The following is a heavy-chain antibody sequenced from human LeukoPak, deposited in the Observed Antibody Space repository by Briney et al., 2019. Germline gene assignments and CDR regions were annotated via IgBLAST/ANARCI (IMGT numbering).Heavy chain of an antibody. CDR2: IYYSGST. J-gene: IGHJ3*02. CDR3: ARVRNPYDSSGYYPTRGAFDI. V-gene: IGHV4-39*07. Sequence: PSETLSLTCTVSGGSISSNSFYWGWIRQPPGKGLEWIGSIYYSGSTYYNPSLKSRVTISVDTSKNQFSLKLSSVTAADTAVYYCARVRNPYDSSGYYPTRGAFDIWGQGTMVTVSS. D-gene: IGHD3-22*01. CDR1: GGSISSNSFY.